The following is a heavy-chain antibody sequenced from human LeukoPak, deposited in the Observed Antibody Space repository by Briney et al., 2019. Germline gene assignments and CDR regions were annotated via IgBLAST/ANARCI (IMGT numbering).Heavy chain of an antibody. V-gene: IGHV3-66*01. D-gene: IGHD1-26*01. J-gene: IGHJ3*02. CDR3: AGGDSGRYWAFDI. Sequence: GGSLRLSCAASGFTVSSNYMSWVRQAPGKGLEWVSITYASGRTNSADSVKGRFTITRDDSKNTLYLQMNSLRPEDTAIYYCAGGDSGRYWAFDIWGQGTMVTVFS. CDR2: TYASGRT. CDR1: GFTVSSNY.